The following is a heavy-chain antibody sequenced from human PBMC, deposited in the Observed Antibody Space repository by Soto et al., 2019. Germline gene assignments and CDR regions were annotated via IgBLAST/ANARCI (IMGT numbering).Heavy chain of an antibody. CDR3: AREGYYSGSGTYSPPRYYGMDV. V-gene: IGHV1-18*01. CDR2: ISDYNGNT. D-gene: IGHD3-10*01. J-gene: IGHJ6*02. CDR1: GYTFSSYG. Sequence: QVQLVQSGAEVKRAGASVKVSCKASGYTFSSYGLSWVRQAPGQGLEWMGWISDYNGNTHYAQKFQGRVIMTTDTSTRTAYMELRSLRSDDTAVYFCAREGYYSGSGTYSPPRYYGMDVWGQGITVTVSS.